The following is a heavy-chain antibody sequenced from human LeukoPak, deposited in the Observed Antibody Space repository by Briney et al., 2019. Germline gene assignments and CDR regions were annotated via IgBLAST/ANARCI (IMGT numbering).Heavy chain of an antibody. Sequence: GGSLRLSCAAPGFTFSGSTMKWVRQAPGKGLEWVSSISSSSYYIYYADSVKGRFTISRDNAKNSLYLQMNSLRAEDTAVYYCATEDYYGSGNDYWGQGTLVTVSS. CDR1: GFTFSGST. CDR3: ATEDYYGSGNDY. D-gene: IGHD3-10*01. J-gene: IGHJ4*02. CDR2: ISSSSYYI. V-gene: IGHV3-21*01.